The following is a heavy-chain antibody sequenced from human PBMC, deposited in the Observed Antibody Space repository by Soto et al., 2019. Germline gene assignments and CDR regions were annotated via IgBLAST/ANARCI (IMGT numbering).Heavy chain of an antibody. CDR1: GYSFTSYW. Sequence: PGESLKISCKGSGYSFTSYWISWVRQMPGKGLEWMGRIDPSDSYTNYSPSFQGHVTISADKSISTAYLQWSSLKASDTAMYYCARHARVLRYFDWLPWFDPSGQGTLVTVSS. V-gene: IGHV5-10-1*01. CDR2: IDPSDSYT. D-gene: IGHD3-9*01. J-gene: IGHJ5*02. CDR3: ARHARVLRYFDWLPWFDP.